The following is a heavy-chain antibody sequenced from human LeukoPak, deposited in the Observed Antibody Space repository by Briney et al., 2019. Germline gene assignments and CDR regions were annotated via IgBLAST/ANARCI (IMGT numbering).Heavy chain of an antibody. D-gene: IGHD5-24*01. CDR1: GFIFSDYE. CDR2: ISTSGSII. CDR3: ARDATRDVGRVYMDV. Sequence: PGGSLRLSCAASGFIFSDYEMNWVRQAPGKGLEWLLHISTSGSIIHYGDSVKGRFTISRDNAKNSLYLQMNSLRAEDTALYFCARDATRDVGRVYMDVWGKGTTVTISS. J-gene: IGHJ6*03. V-gene: IGHV3-48*03.